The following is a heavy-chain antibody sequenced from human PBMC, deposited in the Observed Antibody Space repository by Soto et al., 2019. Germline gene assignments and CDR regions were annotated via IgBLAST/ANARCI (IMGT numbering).Heavy chain of an antibody. D-gene: IGHD3-22*01. CDR2: IDAGNGHT. CDR3: ASRSGYGYFDY. Sequence: ASVKVSCKASGYTFTSYYMHWVRQAPGQRLEWMGWIDAGNGHTKYSRRLQGRVTITRDTSATTAYMELSSLRSEDTAVYYCASRSGYGYFDYWGQGTLVTVSS. J-gene: IGHJ4*02. CDR1: GYTFTSYY. V-gene: IGHV1-3*01.